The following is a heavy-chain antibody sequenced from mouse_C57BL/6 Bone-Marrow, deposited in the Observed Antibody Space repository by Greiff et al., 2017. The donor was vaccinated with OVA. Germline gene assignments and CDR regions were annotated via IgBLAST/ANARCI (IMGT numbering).Heavy chain of an antibody. CDR3: ARDYGSSYGGYVDV. CDR2: IHPNSGST. J-gene: IGHJ1*03. D-gene: IGHD1-1*01. CDR1: GYTFTSYW. Sequence: QVQLQQPGAELVKPGASVKLSCKASGYTFTSYWMHWVKQRPGQGLEWIGMIHPNSGSTNYNEKFKSKATLTVDKSSSTAYMQLSSLTSEDSAVYYCARDYGSSYGGYVDVWGTGTTVTVSS. V-gene: IGHV1-64*01.